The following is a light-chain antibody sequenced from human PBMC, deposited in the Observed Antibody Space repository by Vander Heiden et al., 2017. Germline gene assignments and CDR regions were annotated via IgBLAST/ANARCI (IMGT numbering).Light chain of an antibody. CDR2: VAS. Sequence: IHMTQSPSSLSASVGDRDTITCRASQSISSYLNWYQQKPGRVPELLIYVASSLQSGVPSKFSGSGSGTDFTLTISSLQPEDFATYYCQQSYDTPYTFGPGTKLEIK. J-gene: IGKJ2*01. V-gene: IGKV1-39*01. CDR1: QSISSY. CDR3: QQSYDTPYT.